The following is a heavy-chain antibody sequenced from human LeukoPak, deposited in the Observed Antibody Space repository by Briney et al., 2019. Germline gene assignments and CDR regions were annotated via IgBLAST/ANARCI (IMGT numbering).Heavy chain of an antibody. Sequence: PGGSLRLSCAASGFTFSSYSMNWARQAPGKGLEWVSSISSSSSYIYYADSVKGRFTISRDNAKNSLYLQMNSLRAEDTAVYYCARVAAARLWGDFDYWGQGTLVTVSS. CDR3: ARVAAARLWGDFDY. CDR1: GFTFSSYS. J-gene: IGHJ4*02. CDR2: ISSSSSYI. V-gene: IGHV3-21*01. D-gene: IGHD6-6*01.